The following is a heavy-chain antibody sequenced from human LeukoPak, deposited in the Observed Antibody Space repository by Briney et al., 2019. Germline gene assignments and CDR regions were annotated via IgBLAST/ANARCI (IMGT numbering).Heavy chain of an antibody. D-gene: IGHD1-20*01. CDR2: IGTAGDT. J-gene: IGHJ2*01. CDR3: AGEKIGITLNYFDL. CDR1: GFTFSSYD. V-gene: IGHV3-13*01. Sequence: GGSLRLSCAASGFTFSSYDMHWVRQATGKGLEWVSAIGTAGDTYYPGSVKGRFTISRENAKNSLYLQMNSLRAGDTAVYYCAGEKIGITLNYFDLWGRGTLVTVSS.